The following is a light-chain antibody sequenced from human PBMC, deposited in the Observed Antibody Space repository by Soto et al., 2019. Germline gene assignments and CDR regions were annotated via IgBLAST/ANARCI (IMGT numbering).Light chain of an antibody. J-gene: IGLJ1*01. CDR3: SSYTTMSTKV. CDR2: QVS. V-gene: IGLV2-14*01. CDR1: SSDVGGYYY. Sequence: QSALTQPASVSGSPGQSITISCTGTSSDVGGYYYVSWYQHHPGKAPKLMIYQVSNRPSGVSSRFSGSRSGNTASLTISGLQAEDEAEYYCSSYTTMSTKVFGTGTKLTVL.